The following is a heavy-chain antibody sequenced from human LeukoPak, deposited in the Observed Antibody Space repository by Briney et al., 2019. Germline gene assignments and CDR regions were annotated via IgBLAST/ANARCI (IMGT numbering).Heavy chain of an antibody. D-gene: IGHD3-9*01. Sequence: SVKVSCKASGGTFSSYAISWVRQAPGQGLEWMGGIIPIFGTANYAQKFQGRVTITADESTSTAYMELSSLRSEDTAVYYCASPAPHNYDILTGYLYSFDYWGQGTLVTVSS. CDR3: ASPAPHNYDILTGYLYSFDY. J-gene: IGHJ4*02. CDR2: IIPIFGTA. CDR1: GGTFSSYA. V-gene: IGHV1-69*13.